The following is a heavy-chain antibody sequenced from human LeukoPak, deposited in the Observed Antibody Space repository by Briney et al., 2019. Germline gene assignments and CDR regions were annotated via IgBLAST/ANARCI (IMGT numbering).Heavy chain of an antibody. CDR2: INHSGST. Sequence: KPSETLSLTCAVYGGSFSGYYWSWIRQPPGKGLEWIGEINHSGSTNYNPSLKSRVTISVDTSKNQFSLKLSSVTAADTAVYYCARGLQLWSYYYYYGMDVWGQGTTVTVSS. D-gene: IGHD5-18*01. V-gene: IGHV4-34*01. J-gene: IGHJ6*02. CDR3: ARGLQLWSYYYYYGMDV. CDR1: GGSFSGYY.